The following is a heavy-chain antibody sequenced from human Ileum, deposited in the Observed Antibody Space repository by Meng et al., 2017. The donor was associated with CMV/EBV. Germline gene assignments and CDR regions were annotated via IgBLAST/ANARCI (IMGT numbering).Heavy chain of an antibody. CDR1: FTISEYD. Sequence: FTISEYDRSWIRQAPGKGVEWVSYISSSSSNIYYADSVKGRFTIARDNAKNSLYLQMNSLRAEDTAVYYCARVNLITGTTWGYYFDYWGQGTLVTVSS. V-gene: IGHV3-11*04. CDR2: ISSSSSNI. D-gene: IGHD1-7*01. J-gene: IGHJ4*02. CDR3: ARVNLITGTTWGYYFDY.